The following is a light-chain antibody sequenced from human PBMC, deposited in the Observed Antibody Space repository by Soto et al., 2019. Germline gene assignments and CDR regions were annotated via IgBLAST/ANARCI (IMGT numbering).Light chain of an antibody. CDR1: QSLRTY. J-gene: IGKJ1*01. CDR3: QQRSNWWT. Sequence: LTQSRVTLSLSPGERATLSCRASQSLRTYLAWYQQKPGQAPRLLMYDASNRATGIPARFSGSGSGTDSTLTISSLEPEDFAVYYCQQRSNWWTFGQGTKVDI. CDR2: DAS. V-gene: IGKV3-11*01.